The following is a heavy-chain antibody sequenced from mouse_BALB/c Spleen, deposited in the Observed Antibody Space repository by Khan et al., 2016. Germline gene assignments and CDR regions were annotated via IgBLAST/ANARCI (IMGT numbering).Heavy chain of an antibody. J-gene: IGHJ3*01. D-gene: IGHD2-4*01. CDR3: ARAPYDYDVGFAY. CDR2: IDPANGNT. CDR1: GFNIKDTY. V-gene: IGHV14-3*02. Sequence: VQLQQSGAELVKPGASVKLSCTASGFNIKDTYMHWVKQRPEQGLEWIGRIDPANGNTKYDPKFQGKATITADTSSNQAYLQLNSLTSEDSAVYYCARAPYDYDVGFAYWGQGTLVTVSA.